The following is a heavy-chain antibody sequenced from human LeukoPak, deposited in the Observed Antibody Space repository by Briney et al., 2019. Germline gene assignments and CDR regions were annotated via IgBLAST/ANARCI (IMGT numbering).Heavy chain of an antibody. CDR2: IYYSGST. CDR3: ARRFSRGAFDI. D-gene: IGHD3-10*01. V-gene: IGHV4-39*07. CDR1: GGSISSSSYY. J-gene: IGHJ3*02. Sequence: SETLSLTCTVSGGSISSSSYYWGWIRQPPGKGLEWIGSIYYSGSTYYNPSLKSRVTISVDTSKNQFSLKLSSVTAADTAVYYCARRFSRGAFDIWGQGTMVTVSS.